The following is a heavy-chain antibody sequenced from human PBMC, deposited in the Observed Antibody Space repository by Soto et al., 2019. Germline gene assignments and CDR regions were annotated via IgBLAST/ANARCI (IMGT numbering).Heavy chain of an antibody. D-gene: IGHD3-16*01. Sequence: GASVKVSCKASGYSFTRYGIAWARQAPGQGLEWMGWINTYNGNTNYAQNLQGRVTLTTDTSTSTAYMELTSLRSNDTAIYYCAMVDVYVTPNPQDVWGQGTTVTVSS. J-gene: IGHJ6*02. CDR2: INTYNGNT. V-gene: IGHV1-18*01. CDR3: AMVDVYVTPNPQDV. CDR1: GYSFTRYG.